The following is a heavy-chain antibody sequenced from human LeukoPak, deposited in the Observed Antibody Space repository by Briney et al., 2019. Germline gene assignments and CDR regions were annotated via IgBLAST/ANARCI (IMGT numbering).Heavy chain of an antibody. CDR2: IYHSGST. D-gene: IGHD3-22*01. CDR3: ARDLGYYDSSGYEHDAFDI. V-gene: IGHV4-38-2*02. Sequence: PSETLSLTCTVSGYSISSGFYWGWIRQPPGKGLEWIGSIYHSGSTYFNPSLKSRVTISVDTSNNQFSLKLSSVTAADTALYYCARDLGYYDSSGYEHDAFDIWGQGTMVTVSS. CDR1: GYSISSGFY. J-gene: IGHJ3*02.